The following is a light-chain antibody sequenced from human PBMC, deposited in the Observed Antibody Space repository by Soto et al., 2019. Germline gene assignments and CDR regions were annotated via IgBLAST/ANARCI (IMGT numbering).Light chain of an antibody. CDR2: GAS. V-gene: IGKV3-20*01. CDR1: QSVSSNY. CDR3: QQYGSSPPMYT. Sequence: EIVLTQSPGTLSLSPGERATLSCRASQSVSSNYLAWYQQKPGQAPRLLIFGASTRATGIPDRFSGGGSETDFTLTIGRLEPEDVAVYYCQQYGSSPPMYTFGQGTKLEIK. J-gene: IGKJ2*01.